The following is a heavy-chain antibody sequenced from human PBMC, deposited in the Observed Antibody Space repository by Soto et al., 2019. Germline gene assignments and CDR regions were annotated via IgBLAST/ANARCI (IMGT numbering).Heavy chain of an antibody. J-gene: IGHJ4*01. V-gene: IGHV3-11*01. CDR2: ISSGSSTI. D-gene: IGHD6-19*01. Sequence: QVQLVESGGGLVKPGGSLRLSCAAAGFRFSDHYMTWIRQAPGKGLEWVSYISSGSSTIYYAHSVKGRFTISRDNAKNSLNLQMNSLRAEDTAVDYCATSSGALAASFPYYFDYWGHGTLVTVSS. CDR1: GFRFSDHY. CDR3: ATSSGALAASFPYYFDY.